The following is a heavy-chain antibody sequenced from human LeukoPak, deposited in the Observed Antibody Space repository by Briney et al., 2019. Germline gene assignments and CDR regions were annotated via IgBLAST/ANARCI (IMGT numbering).Heavy chain of an antibody. CDR1: GFTFSTYA. J-gene: IGHJ4*02. D-gene: IGHD3-10*01. Sequence: GGSLRLSCAASGFTFSTYAMTWVRQAPGQGLEWVSGIISGGSTYYADSVKGRFTISRDNSKNTLYAQMNSLRAEDTAVYYCVKSVGSGSYYNNDCWGQGTLVTVSS. V-gene: IGHV3-23*01. CDR3: VKSVGSGSYYNNDC. CDR2: IISGGST.